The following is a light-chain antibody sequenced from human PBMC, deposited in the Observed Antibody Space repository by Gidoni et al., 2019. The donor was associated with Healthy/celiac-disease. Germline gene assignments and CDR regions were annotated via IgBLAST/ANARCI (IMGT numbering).Light chain of an antibody. CDR3: QQYDNRPYT. V-gene: IGKV1-33*01. Sequence: DIQMTQSPSSLSASVGDRVTITCQASQDISHYLNWYQQKPGKAPKLLIYDASNLETGVPSRFSGSGSGTDFTFTISSLQPGDIATYYCQQYDNRPYTFXXXTKLEIK. CDR1: QDISHY. CDR2: DAS. J-gene: IGKJ2*01.